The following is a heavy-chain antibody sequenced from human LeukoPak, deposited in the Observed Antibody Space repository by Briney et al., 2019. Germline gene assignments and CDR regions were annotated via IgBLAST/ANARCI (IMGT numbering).Heavy chain of an antibody. CDR2: ISGDGGST. CDR3: AKSYYDSSGYLYFQH. D-gene: IGHD3-22*01. Sequence: GGSLRLSCAASGFXFDDYAIHWVRQAPGKGLEWVSLISGDGGSTYYADSAKGRFTISRDNSKNSLYLQMNSLRTEDTALYYCAKSYYDSSGYLYFQHWGQGTLVTVSS. J-gene: IGHJ1*01. V-gene: IGHV3-43*02. CDR1: GFXFDDYA.